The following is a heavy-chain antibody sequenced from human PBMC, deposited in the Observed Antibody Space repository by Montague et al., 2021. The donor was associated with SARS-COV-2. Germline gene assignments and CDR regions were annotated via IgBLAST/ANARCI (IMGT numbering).Heavy chain of an antibody. Sequence: SLRLSCAASGFTFSSYAMHWVRQAPGKGLEWVAVISYDGSNKYCADSVKGRFTISRDNSKNTLYLQMNSLRAEDTAVYYCASSLVWFEIDYWGQGTLVTVSS. CDR2: ISYDGSNK. CDR3: ASSLVWFEIDY. D-gene: IGHD3-10*01. V-gene: IGHV3-30*04. J-gene: IGHJ4*02. CDR1: GFTFSSYA.